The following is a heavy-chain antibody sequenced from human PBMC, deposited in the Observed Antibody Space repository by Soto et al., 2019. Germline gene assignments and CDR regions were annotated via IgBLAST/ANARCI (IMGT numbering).Heavy chain of an antibody. D-gene: IGHD6-19*01. J-gene: IGHJ4*02. CDR2: IYYSGST. V-gene: IGHV4-31*03. CDR1: GGSISSGGYY. Sequence: PSETLSLTCSVSGGSISSGGYYWSWIRQHPGKGLEWIGYIYYSGSTYYNPSLKSRVTISVDTSKNQFSLKLSSVTAADTAVYYCTRAPRGIIVAPDYWGQRTLVIVSS. CDR3: TRAPRGIIVAPDY.